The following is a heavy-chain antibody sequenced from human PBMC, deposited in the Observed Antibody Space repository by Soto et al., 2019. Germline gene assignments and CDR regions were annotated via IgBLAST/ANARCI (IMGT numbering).Heavy chain of an antibody. CDR1: GFTFDDYA. Sequence: GGSLRLSCAASGFTFDDYAMHWVRQAPGKGLEWVSGISWNSGSIGYADSVKGGFTICRVKAKNSLYLQLNSLRAEDTALYYCAKDTHRTGYYKGPLDYWGQGTLVTVSS. CDR2: ISWNSGSI. D-gene: IGHD3-9*01. J-gene: IGHJ4*02. CDR3: AKDTHRTGYYKGPLDY. V-gene: IGHV3-9*01.